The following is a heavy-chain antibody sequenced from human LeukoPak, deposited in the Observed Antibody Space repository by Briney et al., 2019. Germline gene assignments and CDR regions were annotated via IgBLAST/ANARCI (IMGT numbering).Heavy chain of an antibody. J-gene: IGHJ4*02. D-gene: IGHD2-8*01. CDR1: GYTFTSYG. CDR3: ARGNSLLMVSYFDY. Sequence: ASVTVSCKASGYTFTSYGISWVRQAPGQGLEWMGWISAYNGNTNYAQKLQRRVTMTTDTSTSTAYMELRSLRSDDTAVYYCARGNSLLMVSYFDYWGQGTLVTVSS. V-gene: IGHV1-18*04. CDR2: ISAYNGNT.